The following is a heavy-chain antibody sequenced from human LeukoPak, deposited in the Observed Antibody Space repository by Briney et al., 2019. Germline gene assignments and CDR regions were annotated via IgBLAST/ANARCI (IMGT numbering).Heavy chain of an antibody. D-gene: IGHD5-12*01. J-gene: IGHJ6*03. CDR1: GYSITSSNW. CDR2: IYYSGSI. V-gene: IGHV4-28*05. CDR3: ARTPPGYNGYDFNPYYYYMDL. Sequence: SDTLSLTCAVSGYSITSSNWWCWIRQPPGKVLGSICYIYYSGSIYYNPFLNSRATILVDTSNNHFSLKLSVVAAVDTAVYYCARTPPGYNGYDFNPYYYYMDLWGKGTTVPVSS.